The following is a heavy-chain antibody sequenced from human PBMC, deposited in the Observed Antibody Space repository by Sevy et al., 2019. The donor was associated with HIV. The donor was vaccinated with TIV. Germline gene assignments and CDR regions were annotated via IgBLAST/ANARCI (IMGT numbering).Heavy chain of an antibody. CDR1: GFSLNAAGMG. CDR2: IYWDDDN. V-gene: IGHV2-5*02. Sequence: SGPTLVKPTQTLTLTCTFSGFSLNAAGMGVGWIRQPPGKALEWLALIYWDDDNRYSPSLQSRLTVTKDTSKRQVFLTITNVDPMDTATYYCAHRRTYGNPFNYWGPGTLVTVSS. J-gene: IGHJ4*02. D-gene: IGHD4-4*01. CDR3: AHRRTYGNPFNY.